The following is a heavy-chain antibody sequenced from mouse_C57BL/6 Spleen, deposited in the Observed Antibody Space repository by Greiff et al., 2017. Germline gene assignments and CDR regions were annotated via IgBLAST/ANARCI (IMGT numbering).Heavy chain of an antibody. CDR3: ARRDGSSYGYYAMDY. V-gene: IGHV1-69*01. Sequence: QVQLQQSGAELVMPGASVKLSCKASGYTFTSYWMHWVKQRPGQGLEWIGEIDPSDSYTNYNQKFKGKSTLTVDKSSSTSYMQLSSLTSEDSAVYYCARRDGSSYGYYAMDYWGQGTSVTVSS. D-gene: IGHD1-1*01. CDR2: IDPSDSYT. CDR1: GYTFTSYW. J-gene: IGHJ4*01.